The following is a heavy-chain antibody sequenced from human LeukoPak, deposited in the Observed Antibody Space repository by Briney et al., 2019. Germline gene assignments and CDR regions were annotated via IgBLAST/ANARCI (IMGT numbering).Heavy chain of an antibody. D-gene: IGHD1-7*01. Sequence: GASVKVSCKASGGTFSSYAISWVRQAPGQGLEWMGGIIPIFGTANYAQKFQGRVTITADESTSTAYMELSSLRSEDTAVYYCARADAFGITGTTSYYYYGMDVWGQGTTVTVSS. J-gene: IGHJ6*02. CDR3: ARADAFGITGTTSYYYYGMDV. CDR1: GGTFSSYA. V-gene: IGHV1-69*13. CDR2: IIPIFGTA.